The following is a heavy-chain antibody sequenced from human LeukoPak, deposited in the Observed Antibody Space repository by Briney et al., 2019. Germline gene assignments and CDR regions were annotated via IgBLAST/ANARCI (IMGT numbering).Heavy chain of an antibody. Sequence: GGSLRLSCAACGFTFSSHLMHWVRQAPEKGLVGVSHINADGSATYYAASVKGRFTISRDNARNTLYLQMHSLTAEDTGVYYCVRGALRDCSYTSCTRGNWFDPWGQGTLVTVSS. J-gene: IGHJ5*02. D-gene: IGHD2-2*01. V-gene: IGHV3-74*01. CDR1: GFTFSSHL. CDR2: INADGSAT. CDR3: VRGALRDCSYTSCTRGNWFDP.